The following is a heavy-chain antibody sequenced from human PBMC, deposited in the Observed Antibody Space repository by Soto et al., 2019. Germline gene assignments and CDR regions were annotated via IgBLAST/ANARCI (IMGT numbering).Heavy chain of an antibody. Sequence: GGSLRLSCAASGFTFNSYDMHWVRPATGKGLEWVSAIGTAGDTYYPGSVKGRFTISRENAKNSLYLQMNSLRAGDTAVYYCARGGHYDILTGCTPRAFDIWREATMVTVSS. J-gene: IGHJ3*02. CDR3: ARGGHYDILTGCTPRAFDI. CDR1: GFTFNSYD. CDR2: IGTAGDT. V-gene: IGHV3-13*01. D-gene: IGHD3-9*01.